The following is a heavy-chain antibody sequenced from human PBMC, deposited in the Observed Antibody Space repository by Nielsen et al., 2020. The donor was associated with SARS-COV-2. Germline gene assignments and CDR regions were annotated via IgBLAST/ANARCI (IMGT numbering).Heavy chain of an antibody. D-gene: IGHD4-11*01. V-gene: IGHV4-34*01. CDR1: GGSFSGYY. CDR2: INHSGST. Sequence: SETLSLTCAVYGGSFSGYYWSWIRQPPGKGLEWIGEINHSGSTNYNPSLKSRVTISVDTSKNQISLNLSSVTAADTAVYYCARETTTRGYYYYYYMDVWGKGTTVTVSS. CDR3: ARETTTRGYYYYYYMDV. J-gene: IGHJ6*03.